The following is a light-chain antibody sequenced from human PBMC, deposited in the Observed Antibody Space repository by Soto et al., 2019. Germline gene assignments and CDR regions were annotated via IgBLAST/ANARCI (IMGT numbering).Light chain of an antibody. J-gene: IGLJ2*01. CDR3: SSYTSSHTRL. CDR2: DVS. CDR1: SSDVGGYQY. V-gene: IGLV2-14*03. Sequence: QSALTQPASVSGSPGQSITISCTGSSSDVGGYQYVSWYQQHPGKAPKLLIYDVSYRPSGVSNRFSGSKSGNTASLTISGLQAEDEADYYCSSYTSSHTRLFGGGTKLTVL.